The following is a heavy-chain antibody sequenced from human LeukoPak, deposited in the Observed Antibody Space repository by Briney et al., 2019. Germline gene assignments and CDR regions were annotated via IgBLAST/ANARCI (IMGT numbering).Heavy chain of an antibody. CDR2: IYYSGST. J-gene: IGHJ5*02. CDR3: ARNGDYDGDWFDP. Sequence: SETLSLTCTVSGGSISSYYWSWIRQPPGKGLEWIGYIYYSGSTNYNPSLKSRVTISVDTSKNQVSLKLSSVTAADTAVYYCARNGDYDGDWFDPWGQGTLVTVSS. D-gene: IGHD4-17*01. CDR1: GGSISSYY. V-gene: IGHV4-59*01.